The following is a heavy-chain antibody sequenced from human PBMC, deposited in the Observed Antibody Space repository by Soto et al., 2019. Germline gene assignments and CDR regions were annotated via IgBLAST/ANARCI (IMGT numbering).Heavy chain of an antibody. CDR2: ISYDGSNK. Sequence: GGSLRLSCAASGFTFSSYGMHWVRQAPGKGLEWVAVISYDGSNKYYADSVKGRFTISRDNSKNTLYLQMNSLRAEDTAVYYCAKDPALPAAPSFGVYYYYYYYMDVWGKGTTVTVSS. CDR3: AKDPALPAAPSFGVYYYYYYYMDV. D-gene: IGHD2-2*01. CDR1: GFTFSSYG. J-gene: IGHJ6*03. V-gene: IGHV3-30*18.